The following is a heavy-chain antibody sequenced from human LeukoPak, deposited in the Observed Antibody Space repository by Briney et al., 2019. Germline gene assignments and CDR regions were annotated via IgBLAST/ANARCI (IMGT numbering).Heavy chain of an antibody. Sequence: QSGGSLRLSCAASGFTFSSYWMSWVRQAPGKGLEWVANIKQDGSEKHYVDSVKGRLTVSRDNAKKSLYLQMNSLRAEDTAVYFCARDLWSDPNYYDFWSGYFDYWGQGTLVTVSS. CDR3: ARDLWSDPNYYDFWSGYFDY. D-gene: IGHD3-3*01. V-gene: IGHV3-7*01. J-gene: IGHJ4*02. CDR2: IKQDGSEK. CDR1: GFTFSSYW.